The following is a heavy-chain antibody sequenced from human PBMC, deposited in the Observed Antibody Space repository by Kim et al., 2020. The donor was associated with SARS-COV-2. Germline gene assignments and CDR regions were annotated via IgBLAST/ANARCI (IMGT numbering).Heavy chain of an antibody. CDR2: IYYSGSS. V-gene: IGHV4-39*01. Sequence: SETLSLTCTVSGGSISSSSYYWGWIRQPPGQGLEWIGSIYYSGSSYYNPSLKSRVTISVDTSKNQFSLKLSSVTAADTAVYYCARGQGGQLWSYGMDVRGQGTPVTVSS. D-gene: IGHD5-18*01. J-gene: IGHJ6*02. CDR3: ARGQGGQLWSYGMDV. CDR1: GGSISSSSYY.